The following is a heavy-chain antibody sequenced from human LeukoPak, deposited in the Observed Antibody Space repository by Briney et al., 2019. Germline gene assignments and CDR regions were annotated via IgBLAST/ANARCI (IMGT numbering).Heavy chain of an antibody. V-gene: IGHV3-23*01. CDR1: GLTFSIYA. J-gene: IGHJ6*03. CDR2: ISGSGGST. CDR3: AKFVLSVAGNGDYYSYYYMDV. D-gene: IGHD6-19*01. Sequence: GGSLRLSCAVSGLTFSIYAMSWVRQAQGKGLEWVSAISGSGGSTYYADSVKGRFIIPRDNCKNTLYMQMSGLRAEDTAVYYCAKFVLSVAGNGDYYSYYYMDVWGKGTTVTVSS.